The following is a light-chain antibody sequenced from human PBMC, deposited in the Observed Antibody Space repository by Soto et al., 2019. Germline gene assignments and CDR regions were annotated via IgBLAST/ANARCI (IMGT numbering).Light chain of an antibody. V-gene: IGLV2-11*01. CDR1: GNDVCAYNY. CDR2: GVV. J-gene: IGLJ1*01. CDR3: CSYAGGYTYL. Sequence: QSALTQPRSVSGSPGQSVTISCTGTGNDVCAYNYVSWYQQHPGRPPKLLIYGVVRWPSGVPDRFSGSKSGNTAALTISGLQAEDEADYFCCSYAGGYTYLFGTGTKLTVL.